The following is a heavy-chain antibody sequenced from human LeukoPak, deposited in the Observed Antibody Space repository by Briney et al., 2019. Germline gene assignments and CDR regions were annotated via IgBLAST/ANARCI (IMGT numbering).Heavy chain of an antibody. J-gene: IGHJ6*03. CDR3: AKGGGYEAQYYYYYLDV. CDR2: ISGSGGST. D-gene: IGHD5-12*01. Sequence: GGSLRLSCAASGFTFTSYAMSWVRQAPGKGLEWVSGISGSGGSTYYADSVKGRFTIFRDNSKNTLYLQMKSLRAEDTAVYYCAKGGGYEAQYYYYYLDVWGKGTTVTISS. CDR1: GFTFTSYA. V-gene: IGHV3-23*01.